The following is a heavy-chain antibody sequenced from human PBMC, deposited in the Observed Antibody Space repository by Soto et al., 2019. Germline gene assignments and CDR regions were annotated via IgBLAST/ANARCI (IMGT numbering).Heavy chain of an antibody. CDR3: AWLLRLVDY. CDR2: IFPDDSDT. V-gene: IGHV5-51*01. Sequence: GESLKISCEASGYSFTHYWVAWVRQMPGKGLEWMGIIFPDDSDTRYSPSFQGQVTISADKSINTAFLQWNSLKASDTAMYYCAWLLRLVDYWGQGTLVTVSS. D-gene: IGHD3-16*01. CDR1: GYSFTHYW. J-gene: IGHJ4*02.